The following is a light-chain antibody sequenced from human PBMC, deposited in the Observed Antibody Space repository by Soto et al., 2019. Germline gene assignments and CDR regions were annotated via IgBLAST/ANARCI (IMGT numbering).Light chain of an antibody. CDR2: DAY. J-gene: IGKJ3*01. CDR1: QDLSNY. CDR3: QQRFT. V-gene: IGKV1-33*01. Sequence: DIQMTQSPSSLSASVGDRVTITCQASQDLSNYLNWYQQKPGKAPKLLIYDAYNLETGVASRFSVSGSGTDFTFTISSLRPEDIATYYCQQRFTFGPGTKVDIK.